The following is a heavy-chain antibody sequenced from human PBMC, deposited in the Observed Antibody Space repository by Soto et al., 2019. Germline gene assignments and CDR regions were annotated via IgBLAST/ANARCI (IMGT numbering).Heavy chain of an antibody. CDR3: AGGGRPPPHYRFYNWFDP. J-gene: IGHJ5*02. Sequence: QVQLVQSGAEVKKPGSSVKVSCKASGGTFSSYAISWVRQAPGQGLEWMGGIIPIFGTANYAQKFQGRVTITREEPPSTAYRGLASRGSEDTAGYYWAGGGRPPPHYRFYNWFDPWGQGTLVTVSS. CDR1: GGTFSSYA. CDR2: IIPIFGTA. D-gene: IGHD2-15*01. V-gene: IGHV1-69*05.